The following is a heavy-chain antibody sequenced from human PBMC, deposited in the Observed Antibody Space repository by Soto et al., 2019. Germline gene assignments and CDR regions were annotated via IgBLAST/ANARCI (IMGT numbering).Heavy chain of an antibody. CDR1: GGSFSGYY. CDR2: INHSGST. Sequence: PSETLSLTCAVYGGSFSGYYWSWIRQPPGKGLEWIGEINHSGSTNYNPSLKSRVTISVDTSKNQFSLKLSSVTAADTAGYYCGSGATAMVHSYWAYWGQGTLVTVSS. V-gene: IGHV4-34*01. J-gene: IGHJ4*02. CDR3: GSGATAMVHSYWAY. D-gene: IGHD5-18*01.